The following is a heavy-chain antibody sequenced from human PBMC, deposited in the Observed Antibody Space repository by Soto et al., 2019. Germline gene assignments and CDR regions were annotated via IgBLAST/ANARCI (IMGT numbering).Heavy chain of an antibody. CDR3: ANPIPKTGTTFGF. J-gene: IGHJ4*02. CDR1: GFTFSNVA. D-gene: IGHD1-1*01. CDR2: ISGSGDDT. Sequence: QLLESGGGFVQPGGSLRLSCVASGFTFSNVAMAWVHQAPGEGLEWVSAISGSGDDTFYADSMKGRFTISRDNSKATLYLQINSLRAEDTAVYYCANPIPKTGTTFGFWGQGTLVTVSS. V-gene: IGHV3-23*01.